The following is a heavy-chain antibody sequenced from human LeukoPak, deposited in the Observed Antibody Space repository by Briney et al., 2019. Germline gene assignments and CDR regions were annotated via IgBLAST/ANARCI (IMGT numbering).Heavy chain of an antibody. CDR1: GASLNNYH. J-gene: IGHJ5*02. CDR2: IYLSGLSTIRTT. Sequence: SETLSLTCAVAGASLNNYHWTWIRHPAGKGLEWIGCIYLSGLSTIRTTNYNPSHSTRVTMSLHMSKKQFFLNLTSVTAADTAVYYCTRGYFDSSGHNSYAPWGQGTLVTVSS. V-gene: IGHV4-4*07. D-gene: IGHD3-22*01. CDR3: TRGYFDSSGHNSYAP.